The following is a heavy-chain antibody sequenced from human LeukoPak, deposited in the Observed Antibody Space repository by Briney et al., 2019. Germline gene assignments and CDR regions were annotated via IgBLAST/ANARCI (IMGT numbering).Heavy chain of an antibody. CDR1: GFTFSSYA. D-gene: IGHD6-19*01. CDR2: ISYDGSNK. J-gene: IGHJ5*02. CDR3: AKDLYGSDWYNYFDP. V-gene: IGHV3-30-3*01. Sequence: PGGSLRLSCAASGFTFSSYAMHWVRQAPGKGLEWVAVISYDGSNKYYADFAKGRFTISRDNSKNTLYLQMNSLTTEDTAVYHCAKDLYGSDWYNYFDPWGQGALVTVSS.